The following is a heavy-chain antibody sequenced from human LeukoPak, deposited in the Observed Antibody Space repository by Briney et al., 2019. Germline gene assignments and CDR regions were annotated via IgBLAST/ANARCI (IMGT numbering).Heavy chain of an antibody. CDR2: ISWNSGSI. D-gene: IGHD4-17*01. CDR3: AKGRKATVTSDFDY. CDR1: GFTFDDYA. Sequence: GRSLRLSCAASGFTFDDYAMHWVRQAPGKGLEWVSGISWNSGSIGYADSVKGRFTISRDNAKNSLYLQMNSLRAEDMALYYCAKGRKATVTSDFDYWGQGTLVIVSS. J-gene: IGHJ4*02. V-gene: IGHV3-9*03.